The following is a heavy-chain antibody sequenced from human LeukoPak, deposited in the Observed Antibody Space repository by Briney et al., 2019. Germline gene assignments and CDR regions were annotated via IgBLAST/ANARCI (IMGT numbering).Heavy chain of an antibody. CDR3: AKLTGDSSY. CDR2: ITGSGGST. D-gene: IGHD7-27*01. J-gene: IGHJ4*02. Sequence: PGRSLRLSCAASGFTFSSYAMSWVRQAPGKGLEWVSAITGSGGSTYYADSVKGRFTIPRDNSKNTLYVQMNSLRAEDTAIYYCAKLTGDSSYWGQGTLVTVSS. V-gene: IGHV3-23*01. CDR1: GFTFSSYA.